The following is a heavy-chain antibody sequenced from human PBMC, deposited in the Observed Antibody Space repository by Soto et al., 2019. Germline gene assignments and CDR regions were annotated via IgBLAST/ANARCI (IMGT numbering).Heavy chain of an antibody. D-gene: IGHD1-26*01. J-gene: IGHJ3*02. Sequence: ASVKVSCKASGYTFTSYAMHWVRQAPGQRLEWMGWINAGNGNTKYSQKFQGRVTITRDTSASTAYMELSSLRSEDTAVYYCARGGSYSYAFDIWGQGTMVTVSS. CDR1: GYTFTSYA. V-gene: IGHV1-3*01. CDR3: ARGGSYSYAFDI. CDR2: INAGNGNT.